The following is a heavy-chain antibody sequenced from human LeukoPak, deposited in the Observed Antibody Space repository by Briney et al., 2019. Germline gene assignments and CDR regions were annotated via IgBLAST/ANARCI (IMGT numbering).Heavy chain of an antibody. Sequence: GGSLRLSCAASGFTFSSYWMSWVRQAPGKGLEWVANIKQDGSEKYYVDSVKGRFTISRDNAKNSLYLQMNSLRAEDTALYYCAKEGPPTVTTYFDYWGQGTLVTVSS. V-gene: IGHV3-7*03. CDR2: IKQDGSEK. D-gene: IGHD4-17*01. CDR1: GFTFSSYW. CDR3: AKEGPPTVTTYFDY. J-gene: IGHJ4*02.